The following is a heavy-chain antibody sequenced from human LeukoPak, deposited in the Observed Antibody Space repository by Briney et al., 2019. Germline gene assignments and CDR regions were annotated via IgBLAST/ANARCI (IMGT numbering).Heavy chain of an antibody. D-gene: IGHD2-2*01. CDR1: GGSISSGYYY. V-gene: IGHV4-30-4*08. CDR3: ASYCSSTGCSIAFDI. J-gene: IGHJ3*02. Sequence: SQTLSLTCTVSGGSISSGYYYWSWIRQPPGKGLEWIGYIYYSGSTYYNPSLKSRVTISVDTSKNQFSLKLSSVTAADTAVYYCASYCSSTGCSIAFDIWGQGTMVTVSS. CDR2: IYYSGST.